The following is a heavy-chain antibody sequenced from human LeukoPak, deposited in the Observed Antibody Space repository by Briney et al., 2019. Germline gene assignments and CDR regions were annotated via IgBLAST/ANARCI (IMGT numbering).Heavy chain of an antibody. D-gene: IGHD3-9*01. CDR2: ISSSSSYI. CDR1: GFTFSSYG. CDR3: ARDSVTVLTPDNWYFDL. V-gene: IGHV3-21*01. J-gene: IGHJ2*01. Sequence: GGSLRLSCAASGFTFSSYGMHWVRQAPGKGLEWVSSISSSSSYIYYGDSVKGRFTISRDNAKKSLYLQMNSLRAEDTAVYYCARDSVTVLTPDNWYFDLWGRGTLVTVSS.